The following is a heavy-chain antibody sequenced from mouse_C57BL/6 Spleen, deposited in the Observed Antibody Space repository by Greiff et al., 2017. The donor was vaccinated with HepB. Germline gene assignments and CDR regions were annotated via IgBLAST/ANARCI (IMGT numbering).Heavy chain of an antibody. D-gene: IGHD1-1*01. Sequence: VQLQQSGPELVKPGASVKIPCKASGYTFTDYNMDWVKQSHGKSLEWIGDINPNNGGTIYNQKFKGKATFTVDKSSSTAYMELRSLTSEDTAVYYCARGATVVADYAMDYWGQGTSVTVSS. V-gene: IGHV1-18*01. CDR1: GYTFTDYN. CDR2: INPNNGGT. J-gene: IGHJ4*01. CDR3: ARGATVVADYAMDY.